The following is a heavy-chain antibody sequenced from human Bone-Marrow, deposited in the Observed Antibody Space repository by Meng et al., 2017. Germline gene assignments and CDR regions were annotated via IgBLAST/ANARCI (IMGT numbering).Heavy chain of an antibody. J-gene: IGHJ5*02. CDR2: NKSKTDGGTT. CDR3: AKGAAVNWFDP. CDR1: GVRFSKDG. D-gene: IGHD6-13*01. Sequence: EEGGEVGGGGGKRGGSLRRAGEGGGVRFSKDGKRWVRQETGKGMEWVGRNKSKTDGGTTDYAAPVKGRFTISRDDSKNTLYLQMNSLRAEDTAVYYCAKGAAVNWFDPWGQGTLVTVSS. V-gene: IGHV3-15*01.